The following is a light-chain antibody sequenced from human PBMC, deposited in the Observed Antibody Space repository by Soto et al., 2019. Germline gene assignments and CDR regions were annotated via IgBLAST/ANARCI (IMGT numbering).Light chain of an antibody. Sequence: EIVLTQSPATPSLSPGERATLSCRASQSVSSYLAWYQQKPGHAPRLLIYGASNRATGIPDRLSGSGSGTDFTLTISRLEPEDFAVYYCQQYGSSGTFGQGTKVDIK. CDR2: GAS. J-gene: IGKJ1*01. CDR1: QSVSSY. CDR3: QQYGSSGT. V-gene: IGKV3-20*01.